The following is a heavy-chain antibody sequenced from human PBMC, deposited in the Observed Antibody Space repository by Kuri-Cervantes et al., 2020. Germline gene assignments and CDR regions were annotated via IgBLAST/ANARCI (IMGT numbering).Heavy chain of an antibody. CDR1: GYTFTGYY. V-gene: IGHV1-2*02. J-gene: IGHJ5*01. CDR2: IDPNSGDK. CDR3: ARDRPHNWFDS. Sequence: ASVTVSCKASGYTFTGYYIHWVRQAPGQGLEWMGLIDPNSGDKRYPQKFQGRVTMTLDTSISIVYMDLSRLTSDDTAVYYCARDRPHNWFDSWGQGTLVTVSS. D-gene: IGHD6-6*01.